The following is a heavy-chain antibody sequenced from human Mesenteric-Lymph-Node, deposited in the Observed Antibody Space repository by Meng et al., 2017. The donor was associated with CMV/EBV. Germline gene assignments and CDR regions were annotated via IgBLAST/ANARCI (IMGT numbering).Heavy chain of an antibody. J-gene: IGHJ6*02. Sequence: SETLSLTCSVSGGSISTYYWSWIRQPPGKGLEWIGYIYHSGSTNYNPSLRSRVTISVDTSKNQFSLKLSSVTAADTAVYYCARDVRYCSSTSCYYYYGMDVWGQGTTVTVSS. CDR3: ARDVRYCSSTSCYYYYGMDV. CDR1: GGSISTYY. CDR2: IYHSGST. V-gene: IGHV4-59*08. D-gene: IGHD2-2*01.